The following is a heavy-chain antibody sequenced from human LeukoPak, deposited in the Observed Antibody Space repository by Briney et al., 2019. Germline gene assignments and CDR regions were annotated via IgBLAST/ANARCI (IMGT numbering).Heavy chain of an antibody. D-gene: IGHD4-17*01. J-gene: IGHJ4*02. CDR1: GFTFSSYG. CDR3: AKDSLGTRTVTLDY. CDR2: ISGSGGST. Sequence: PGGSLRLSCAASGFTFSSYGMSWVRQAPGKGLEWVSAISGSGGSTYYADSVKGRFTISRDNSKNTLFLQMNSLRPEDTAVYYCAKDSLGTRTVTLDYWGQGTLVTVSS. V-gene: IGHV3-23*01.